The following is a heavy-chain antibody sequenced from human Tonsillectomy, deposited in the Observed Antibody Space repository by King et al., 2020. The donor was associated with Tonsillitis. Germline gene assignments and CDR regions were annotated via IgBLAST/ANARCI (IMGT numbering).Heavy chain of an antibody. CDR2: ISWNSGRI. D-gene: IGHD1-26*01. V-gene: IGHV3-9*01. CDR3: AKDMGGSYLDYYMDV. J-gene: IGHJ6*03. Sequence: EVQLVESGGGLVQPGRSLRLSCAASGFTFDDYGMHWVRQAPGKGLEWVSGISWNSGRIGYADSVKGRFTISRDNAKNSLYLQMNSLRAEDTALYYCAKDMGGSYLDYYMDVWGKGTTVTVSS. CDR1: GFTFDDYG.